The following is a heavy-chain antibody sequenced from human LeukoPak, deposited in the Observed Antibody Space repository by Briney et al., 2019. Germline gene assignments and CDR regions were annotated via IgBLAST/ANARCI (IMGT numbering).Heavy chain of an antibody. J-gene: IGHJ4*02. Sequence: SETLSLTCTVSGGSISSYYWSWIRQPPGRGLEWIGYIYHSGSTYQNPSLKSRVAISVDRSKSQFSLKLSSVTAADTAVYYCVRENCNGGSCYFDYWGQGTLVTVSS. V-gene: IGHV4-59*12. CDR3: VRENCNGGSCYFDY. CDR2: IYHSGST. D-gene: IGHD2-15*01. CDR1: GGSISSYY.